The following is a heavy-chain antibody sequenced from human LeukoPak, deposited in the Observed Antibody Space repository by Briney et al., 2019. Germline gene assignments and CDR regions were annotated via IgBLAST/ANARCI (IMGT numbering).Heavy chain of an antibody. V-gene: IGHV1-3*01. CDR3: ARVDGYNSPFDY. Sequence: ASVKVSCKASGYTFTTYAMHWVRQAPGQRLEWMGWINAGNDNTKYSQKFQGRVTITADKSTSTAYMELSSLRSEDTAVYYCARVDGYNSPFDYWGQGTLVTVSS. CDR2: INAGNDNT. J-gene: IGHJ4*02. CDR1: GYTFTTYA. D-gene: IGHD5-24*01.